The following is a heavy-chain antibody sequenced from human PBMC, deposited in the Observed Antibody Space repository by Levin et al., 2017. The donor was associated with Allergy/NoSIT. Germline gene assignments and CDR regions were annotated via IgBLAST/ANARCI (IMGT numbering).Heavy chain of an antibody. J-gene: IGHJ4*02. CDR1: GFTFSTYW. CDR3: TRIYCSGGYCSYFDS. D-gene: IGHD2-15*01. CDR2: INPDGSDK. V-gene: IGHV3-7*04. Sequence: PGGSLRLSCAASGFTFSTYWMTWVRQAPGKGLEWVANINPDGSDKYYVDSVKGRFTISRDDAKNSLYLEMNSLRAEDTAVYYCTRIYCSGGYCSYFDSWGQGTLVTVAS.